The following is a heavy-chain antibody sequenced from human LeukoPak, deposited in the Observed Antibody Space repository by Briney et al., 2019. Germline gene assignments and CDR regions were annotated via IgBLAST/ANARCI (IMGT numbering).Heavy chain of an antibody. Sequence: SETLSLTCTVSGGSISGSSYYWGWIRQPPGKGLEWIGSIYYSGSTYYNPSLKSRVTISVDTSKNQFSLKLSSVTAADTAVYYCARAIFGVVIPLGDAFDIWGQGTMVTVSS. D-gene: IGHD3-3*01. J-gene: IGHJ3*02. CDR1: GGSISGSSYY. CDR3: ARAIFGVVIPLGDAFDI. CDR2: IYYSGST. V-gene: IGHV4-39*07.